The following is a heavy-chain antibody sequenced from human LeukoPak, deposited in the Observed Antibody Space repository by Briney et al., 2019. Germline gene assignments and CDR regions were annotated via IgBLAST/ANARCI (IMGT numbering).Heavy chain of an antibody. D-gene: IGHD1-26*01. CDR3: ARDRYGVRSGSCDY. CDR1: GYTFTSYG. J-gene: IGHJ4*02. V-gene: IGHV1-18*01. CDR2: ISGDNGDT. Sequence: ASVKVSCKASGYTFTSYGISWVRQAPVQGLEWMGWISGDNGDTNYAQKLQGRVTMTTDTSTSTAYMELRSLRYDDTAVYYCARDRYGVRSGSCDYWGQGTLVTVSS.